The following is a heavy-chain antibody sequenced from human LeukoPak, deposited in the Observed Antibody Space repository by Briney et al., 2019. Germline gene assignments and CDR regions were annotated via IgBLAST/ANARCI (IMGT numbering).Heavy chain of an antibody. V-gene: IGHV3-30*01. J-gene: IGHJ4*02. CDR1: GFTFSSYA. Sequence: GGSLRLSCAASGFTFSSYAMHWVRQAPGKGLEWVAVISYDGSNKYYADSVKGRFTISRDNSKNTLYLQMNSLRAEDTAVYYCARDHVEMATDYWGQGTLSPSPQ. CDR3: ARDHVEMATDY. CDR2: ISYDGSNK. D-gene: IGHD5-24*01.